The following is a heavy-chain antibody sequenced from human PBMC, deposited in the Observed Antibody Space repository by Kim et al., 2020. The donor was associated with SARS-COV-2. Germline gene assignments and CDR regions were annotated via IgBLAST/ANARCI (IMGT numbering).Heavy chain of an antibody. V-gene: IGHV4-34*01. CDR2: INHSGST. CDR3: ARLGRKRNLGYCSGGSCYYFDY. Sequence: SETLSLTCAVYGGSFSGYYWSWIRQPPGKGLEWIGEINHSGSTNYNPSLKSRVTISVDTSKNQFSLKLSSVTAADTAVYYCARLGRKRNLGYCSGGSCYYFDYWGQGTLVTVSS. D-gene: IGHD2-15*01. CDR1: GGSFSGYY. J-gene: IGHJ4*02.